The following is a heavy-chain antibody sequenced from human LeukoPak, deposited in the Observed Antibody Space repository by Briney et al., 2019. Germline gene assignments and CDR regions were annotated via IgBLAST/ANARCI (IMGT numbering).Heavy chain of an antibody. V-gene: IGHV3-7*03. CDR1: GFTFSTYW. CDR2: IKQDGSDK. Sequence: PGGSLRLSCAASGFTFSTYWMDWVRQVPGKGLEWVANIKQDGSDKYYVDSVKGRFTISRDNAKNSLFLQMNSLRAEDTAVYYCAKGVDQQWLVRPYYFDYWGQGTLVTVSS. CDR3: AKGVDQQWLVRPYYFDY. J-gene: IGHJ4*02. D-gene: IGHD6-19*01.